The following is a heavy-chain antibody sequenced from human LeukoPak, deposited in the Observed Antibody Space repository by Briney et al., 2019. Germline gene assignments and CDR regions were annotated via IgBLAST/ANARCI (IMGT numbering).Heavy chain of an antibody. CDR2: IRYDGSDT. CDR1: GFTFSSYA. J-gene: IGHJ4*02. D-gene: IGHD1-20*01. Sequence: GGSLRLSCAASGFTFSSYAMHWVRQAPGKGLEWVAFIRYDGSDTDHADSVKGRFTISRDNSKNTVHLQMNSLRAEDTSVYYCAKDYNWAFDYWGQGTLVTVSS. V-gene: IGHV3-30*02. CDR3: AKDYNWAFDY.